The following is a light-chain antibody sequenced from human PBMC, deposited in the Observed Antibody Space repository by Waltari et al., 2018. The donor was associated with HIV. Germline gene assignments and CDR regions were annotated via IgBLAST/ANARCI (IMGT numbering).Light chain of an antibody. J-gene: IGKJ5*01. CDR1: QSLLYSDGNTY. CDR2: RVS. Sequence: VVVTQSPLSLPISLGQPASISCNPSQSLLYSDGNTYLNWFHQRPGQSPRRLIYRVSNRDSGVPDRFSGSGSGTDFTLKISRVEAEDVGVYYCMQGTHWPITFGQGTRLEIK. V-gene: IGKV2-30*01. CDR3: MQGTHWPIT.